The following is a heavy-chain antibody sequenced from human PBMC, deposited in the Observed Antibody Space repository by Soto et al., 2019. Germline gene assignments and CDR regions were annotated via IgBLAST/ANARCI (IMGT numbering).Heavy chain of an antibody. CDR1: GGSISSGDYY. Sequence: PSETLSVTWTVSGGSISSGDYYWSWVRQHPGKGLEWIGYRSYSGSTYYNPSLKSRVTIVVDTSRNQFSLRLSSVTAADTAVYYCAREGGLAYCGGDCLYNWFDPWGQGTLVTVSS. CDR3: AREGGLAYCGGDCLYNWFDP. D-gene: IGHD2-21*02. J-gene: IGHJ5*02. CDR2: RSYSGST. V-gene: IGHV4-31*02.